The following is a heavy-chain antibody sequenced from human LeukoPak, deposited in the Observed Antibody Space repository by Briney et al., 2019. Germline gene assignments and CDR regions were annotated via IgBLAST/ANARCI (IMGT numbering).Heavy chain of an antibody. V-gene: IGHV1-46*01. CDR1: GYTFTSYY. CDR2: INPSGGST. J-gene: IGHJ3*02. Sequence: SVKVSCKASGYTFTSYYMHWVRQAPGQGLEWMGIINPSGGSTSYAQKFQGRVTMIRDTSTSTVYMELSSLRSEETAVYYWARREKNPGYCSRTSCRDAFYIWGQGTMVTVSS. CDR3: ARREKNPGYCSRTSCRDAFYI. D-gene: IGHD2-2*01.